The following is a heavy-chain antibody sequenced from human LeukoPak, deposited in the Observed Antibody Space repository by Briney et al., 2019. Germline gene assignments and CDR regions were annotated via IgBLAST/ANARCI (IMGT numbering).Heavy chain of an antibody. CDR2: ISNNGGYT. V-gene: IGHV3-23*01. Sequence: GGSLRLSCAASGFTFSSSAMSWVRQAPGKGLEWVSAISNNGGYTYYADSVQGRFTISRDNSKSTLCLQMNSLRAEDTAIYYCAKYGPQDSGSSHFDYWGQGALVTVSS. D-gene: IGHD1-26*01. J-gene: IGHJ4*02. CDR3: AKYGPQDSGSSHFDY. CDR1: GFTFSSSA.